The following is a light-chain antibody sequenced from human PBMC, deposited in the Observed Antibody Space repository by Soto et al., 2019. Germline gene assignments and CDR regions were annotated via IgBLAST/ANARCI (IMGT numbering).Light chain of an antibody. J-gene: IGKJ1*01. Sequence: EIVLTQSPATLSLSPGERATLSCRASQSISSYLAWYQQKPGQAPRLLIYDSSNRATGITPRYSGSGSGTDFTLTISSLEPEDFAVYYCQQRSNGPRTFGQGTKLEIK. CDR2: DSS. CDR3: QQRSNGPRT. V-gene: IGKV3-11*01. CDR1: QSISSY.